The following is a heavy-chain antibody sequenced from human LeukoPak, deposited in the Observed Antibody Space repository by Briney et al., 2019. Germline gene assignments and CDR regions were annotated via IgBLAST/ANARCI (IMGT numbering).Heavy chain of an antibody. V-gene: IGHV3-21*01. D-gene: IGHD4-17*01. CDR1: GFSFSIHG. J-gene: IGHJ4*02. Sequence: GGSLTLSCAASGFSFSIHGMGWVRQAPGKGLEWVSSIDPSSTYIYYADSVKGRFTISRDNAQNSLYLQMNSLRAEDTAVYYCTRGSYGDYEYWGQGTLVTVSS. CDR2: IDPSSTYI. CDR3: TRGSYGDYEY.